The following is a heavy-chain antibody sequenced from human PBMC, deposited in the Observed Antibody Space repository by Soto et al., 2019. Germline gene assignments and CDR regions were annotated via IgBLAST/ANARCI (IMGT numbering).Heavy chain of an antibody. Sequence: SVKVSCKASGGTFSSYAISWVRQAPGQGLEWMGGIIPIFGTANYAQKFQGRVTITADESTSTAYMELSSLRSADTAVYYCARPYYYDSSGYRPPYYYYGMDVWGQGTTVTVSS. CDR1: GGTFSSYA. D-gene: IGHD3-22*01. J-gene: IGHJ6*02. CDR3: ARPYYYDSSGYRPPYYYYGMDV. CDR2: IIPIFGTA. V-gene: IGHV1-69*13.